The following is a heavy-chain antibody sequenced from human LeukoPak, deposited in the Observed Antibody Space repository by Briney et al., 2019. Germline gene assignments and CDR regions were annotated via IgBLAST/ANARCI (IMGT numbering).Heavy chain of an antibody. CDR1: GGTFSSYA. CDR3: ARALHLELHSYFDS. D-gene: IGHD1-1*01. J-gene: IGHJ4*02. Sequence: SVKVSCKASGGTFSSYAISWVRQAPGQGLEWMGGIIPIFGSANYAQKFQGRVTITADESTSTAYMQLSSLRSEDTAVYYCARALHLELHSYFDSWGQGTLVTVSS. CDR2: IIPIFGSA. V-gene: IGHV1-69*13.